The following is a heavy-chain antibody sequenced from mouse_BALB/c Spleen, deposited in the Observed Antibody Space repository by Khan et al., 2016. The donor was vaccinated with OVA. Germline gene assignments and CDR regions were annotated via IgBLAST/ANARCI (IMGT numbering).Heavy chain of an antibody. Sequence: VRLQQSGPELVKPGASVKISCKASGYTFTDYNMDWVKQSHGESLEWIGYIFPNNGGTGYNQRFRTKATLTVDSSSTTAYMELRSLTSEDSAVYYCSRSGYGSFAYWGQGTLVTVSA. J-gene: IGHJ3*01. D-gene: IGHD1-2*01. CDR3: SRSGYGSFAY. V-gene: IGHV1S29*02. CDR1: GYTFTDYN. CDR2: IFPNNGGT.